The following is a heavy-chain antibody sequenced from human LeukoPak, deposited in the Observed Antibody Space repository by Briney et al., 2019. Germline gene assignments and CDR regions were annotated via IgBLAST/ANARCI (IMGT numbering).Heavy chain of an antibody. V-gene: IGHV1-8*01. Sequence: ASVKVSCKASGYTFTRYDINWVRQATGQGLEWMGWMNPNSGNTGYAQKFQGRVTMTRNTSKSTAYMELSSLRSEDTAVYYCARPGGYSYTFDPWGQGTLVTVSS. CDR3: ARPGGYSYTFDP. CDR1: GYTFTRYD. D-gene: IGHD5-18*01. CDR2: MNPNSGNT. J-gene: IGHJ5*02.